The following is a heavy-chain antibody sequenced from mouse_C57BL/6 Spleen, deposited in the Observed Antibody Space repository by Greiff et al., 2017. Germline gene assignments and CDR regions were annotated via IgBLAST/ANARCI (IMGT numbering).Heavy chain of an antibody. V-gene: IGHV1-55*01. CDR1: GYTFTSYW. D-gene: IGHD2-4*01. J-gene: IGHJ3*01. CDR3: ARPCDYDEDWFAY. Sequence: QVQLQQPGAELVKPGASVKMSCKASGYTFTSYWITWVKQRPGQGLEWIGDIYPGSGSTNYNEKFKSKATLTVDTSSSTAYMQLSSLTSEDSAVYYCARPCDYDEDWFAYWGQGTLVTVSA. CDR2: IYPGSGST.